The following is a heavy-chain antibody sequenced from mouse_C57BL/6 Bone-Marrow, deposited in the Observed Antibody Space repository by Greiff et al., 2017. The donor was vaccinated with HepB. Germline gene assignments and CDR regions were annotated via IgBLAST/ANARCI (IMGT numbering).Heavy chain of an antibody. D-gene: IGHD4-1*01. V-gene: IGHV1-5*01. Sequence: VPPPQSGTVLARAGGSVEKSCKTSGYTFSSYWMHWVKQRPGQGLEWIGAIFPGNSDTSYNQKFKGKAKLTAVTSASTAYMELSSLTNEDSAVYYCTESNWDNYWGQGTTLTVSS. CDR1: GYTFSSYW. J-gene: IGHJ2*01. CDR3: TESNWDNY. CDR2: IFPGNSDT.